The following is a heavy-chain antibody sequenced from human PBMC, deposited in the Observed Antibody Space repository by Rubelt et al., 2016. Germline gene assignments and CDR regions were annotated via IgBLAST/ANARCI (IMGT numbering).Heavy chain of an antibody. CDR1: GFTFSSYG. J-gene: IGHJ4*02. Sequence: GGGVAQPGGSMRLSCAASGFTFSSYGMHWVHQAPGKGREWVAFIRNDGSNEYYADAVKGRFNISRDNSKNTLYLQMNSLRVEDTAVYYCAPPISGYSSGWYVYWGQGTLVTVSS. CDR3: APPISGYSSGWYVY. CDR2: IRNDGSNE. V-gene: IGHV3-30*02. D-gene: IGHD6-19*01.